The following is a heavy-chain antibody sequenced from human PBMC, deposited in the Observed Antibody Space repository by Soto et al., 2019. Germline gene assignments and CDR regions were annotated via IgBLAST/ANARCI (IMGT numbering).Heavy chain of an antibody. CDR2: IWYDGSNK. J-gene: IGHJ6*02. Sequence: QVQLVESGGGVVQPGRSLRLSCAASGFTFSSYGMHWVRQAPGKGLEWVAVIWYDGSNKYYAHSVKGRFTISRDNSKNTLYLQMNSLRAEDTAVYYCARDRLQAGFGELLPNYYGMDVWGQGTTVTVSS. V-gene: IGHV3-33*01. CDR3: ARDRLQAGFGELLPNYYGMDV. CDR1: GFTFSSYG. D-gene: IGHD3-10*01.